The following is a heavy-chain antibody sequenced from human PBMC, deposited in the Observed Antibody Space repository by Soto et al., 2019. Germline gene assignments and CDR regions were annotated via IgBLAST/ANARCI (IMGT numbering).Heavy chain of an antibody. CDR3: ARDPSTGYADY. V-gene: IGHV3-23*01. Sequence: PGGSLRLSCAASGFTFSTFAMSWVRQAPGKGMEWVSAISGSGGTTYNAESVKGRFTISRDNSKNTLYLQMNSLRAEDTALYYCARDPSTGYADYWGQGTLVTVSS. CDR1: GFTFSTFA. J-gene: IGHJ4*02. D-gene: IGHD3-9*01. CDR2: ISGSGGTT.